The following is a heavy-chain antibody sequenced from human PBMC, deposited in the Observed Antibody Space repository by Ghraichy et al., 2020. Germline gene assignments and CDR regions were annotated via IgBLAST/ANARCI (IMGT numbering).Heavy chain of an antibody. CDR1: GGSISSYY. V-gene: IGHV4-59*01. CDR3: ARGTGYSSSWYRYYFDY. Sequence: SETLSLTCTVSGGSISSYYWSWIRQPPGKGLEWIGYIYYSGSTNYNPSLKSRVTISVDTSKNQFSLKLSSVTAADTAVYYCARGTGYSSSWYRYYFDYWGQGTLVTVSS. CDR2: IYYSGST. D-gene: IGHD6-13*01. J-gene: IGHJ4*02.